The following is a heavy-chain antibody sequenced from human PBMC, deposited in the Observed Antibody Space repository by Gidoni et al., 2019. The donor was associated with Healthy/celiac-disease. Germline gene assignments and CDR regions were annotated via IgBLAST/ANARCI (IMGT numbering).Heavy chain of an antibody. D-gene: IGHD6-6*01. V-gene: IGHV3-23*01. J-gene: IGHJ4*02. CDR3: AKRFLMYGSSSPFDY. CDR1: GFTFSSYA. Sequence: SCAASGFTFSSYAMSWVRQAPGKGLEWVSAISGSGGSTYYADSVKGRFTISRDNSKNTLYLQMNSLRAEDTAVYYCAKRFLMYGSSSPFDYWGQGTLVTVSS. CDR2: ISGSGGST.